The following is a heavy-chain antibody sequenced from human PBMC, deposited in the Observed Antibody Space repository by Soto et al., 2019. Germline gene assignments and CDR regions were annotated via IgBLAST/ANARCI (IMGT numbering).Heavy chain of an antibody. D-gene: IGHD2-8*02. V-gene: IGHV3-30*04. CDR2: ISSDGSEK. J-gene: IGHJ4*02. Sequence: QVQLVESGGGVVQPGRSLRLSCEASGFTFSSHSMHWVRKAPGKGLEWVAVISSDGSEKYYTGSVKGRSTISRDNSKNTLNLQMNSLRAEDTAVYYCARDMGYSTGTYFEYWGQGTLVTVSS. CDR3: ARDMGYSTGTYFEY. CDR1: GFTFSSHS.